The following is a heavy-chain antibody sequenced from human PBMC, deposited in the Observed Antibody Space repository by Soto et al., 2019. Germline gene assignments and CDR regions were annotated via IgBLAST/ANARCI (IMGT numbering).Heavy chain of an antibody. D-gene: IGHD1-26*01. Sequence: VQLVESGGGVVQPGRSLRLSCAASGFTFSSYGMHWVRQAPGKGLEWVAVIWYDGSNKYYADSVKGRFTISRDNSKNPLYLQMNSLRAEDTAVYYCSRDGGSSTEKNWGQGTLVTVSS. J-gene: IGHJ4*02. V-gene: IGHV3-33*01. CDR2: IWYDGSNK. CDR3: SRDGGSSTEKN. CDR1: GFTFSSYG.